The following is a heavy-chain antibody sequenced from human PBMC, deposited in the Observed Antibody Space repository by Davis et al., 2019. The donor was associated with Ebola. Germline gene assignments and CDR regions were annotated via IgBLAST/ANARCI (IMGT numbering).Heavy chain of an antibody. CDR3: ARDTNYQHYLVPGIDY. V-gene: IGHV3-33*01. J-gene: IGHJ4*02. CDR2: IWFDGSKK. D-gene: IGHD5-24*01. CDR1: GFTFINHG. Sequence: PGGSLRLSCAASGFTFINHGMHWVRQAPGKGLEWVALIWFDGSKKHYADSVKGRFTISRDNSKNTLYLQMNSLRAEDTAVYYCARDTNYQHYLVPGIDYWGQGTLVTVSS.